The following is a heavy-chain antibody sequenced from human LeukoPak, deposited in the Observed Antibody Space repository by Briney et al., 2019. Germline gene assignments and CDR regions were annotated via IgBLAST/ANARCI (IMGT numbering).Heavy chain of an antibody. V-gene: IGHV7-4-1*02. D-gene: IGHD2-15*01. CDR1: GYTFTSYA. Sequence: HWASVKVSCKASGYTFTSYAMNWVRQAPGQGLEWMGWINTNTGNPTYAQGFTGRFVFSLDTSVSTAYLQISSLKAEDTAVYYCARVGYCSGGSCIELYYYYGMDVWGQGTTVTVSS. CDR3: ARVGYCSGGSCIELYYYYGMDV. CDR2: INTNTGNP. J-gene: IGHJ6*02.